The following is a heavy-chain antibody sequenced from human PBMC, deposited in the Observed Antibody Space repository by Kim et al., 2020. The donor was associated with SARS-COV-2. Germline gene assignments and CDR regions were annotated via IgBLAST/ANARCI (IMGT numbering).Heavy chain of an antibody. Sequence: SETLSLTCTVSGGSISSSSYYWGWIRQPPGKGLEWIGSIYYSGSTYYNPSLKSGVTISVDTSKNQFSLKLSSVTAADTAVYYCALMVGIAVAGEIGYWGQGTLVTVSS. CDR2: IYYSGST. J-gene: IGHJ4*02. V-gene: IGHV4-39*01. CDR3: ALMVGIAVAGEIGY. D-gene: IGHD6-19*01. CDR1: GGSISSSSYY.